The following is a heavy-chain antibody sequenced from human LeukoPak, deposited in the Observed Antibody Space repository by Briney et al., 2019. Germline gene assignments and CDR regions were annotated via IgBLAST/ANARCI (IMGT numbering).Heavy chain of an antibody. CDR3: ARDGREWLRGGYDY. Sequence: GGSLRLSCAASGFTFSSYWMSWVRQAPGKGLEWVANIKQDGSEKYYVDSVKGRFTISRDNAKNSLYLQMNSLRAEDTAVYYCARDGREWLRGGYDYWGQGTLVTVSS. CDR1: GFTFSSYW. D-gene: IGHD5-12*01. V-gene: IGHV3-7*01. J-gene: IGHJ4*02. CDR2: IKQDGSEK.